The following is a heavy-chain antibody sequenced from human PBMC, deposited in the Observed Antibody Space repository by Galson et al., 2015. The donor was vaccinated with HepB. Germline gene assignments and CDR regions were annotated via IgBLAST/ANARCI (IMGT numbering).Heavy chain of an antibody. J-gene: IGHJ6*04. V-gene: IGHV3-7*03. CDR2: IKQDGSEK. Sequence: SLRLSCAASGFMSSSYWMTWVRPAPGKGLEWVANIKQDGSEKYYVDSVKGRFSIYRDNDKNSLFLQMNSLRAEDTAVYYCARDHPYDFWSGRLDVWGKGTTVTVSS. CDR1: GFMSSSYW. CDR3: ARDHPYDFWSGRLDV. D-gene: IGHD3-3*01.